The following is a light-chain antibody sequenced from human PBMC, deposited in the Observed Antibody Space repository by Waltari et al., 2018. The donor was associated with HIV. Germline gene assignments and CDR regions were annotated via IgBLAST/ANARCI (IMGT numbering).Light chain of an antibody. Sequence: DIVMTQSPDSLVVSLGERATINCKSSQSVLYSSNNKNYLAWYQQKPGQPPKLLIYWASTRESGVPDRFSGSGSGTDFTLTISSLQAEDVAVYYCQQYYSTPLTFGGVTKVEIK. V-gene: IGKV4-1*01. CDR2: WAS. CDR1: QSVLYSSNNKNY. CDR3: QQYYSTPLT. J-gene: IGKJ4*01.